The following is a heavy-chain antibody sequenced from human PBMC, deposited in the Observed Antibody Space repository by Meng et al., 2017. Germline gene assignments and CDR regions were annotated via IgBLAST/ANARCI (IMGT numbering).Heavy chain of an antibody. J-gene: IGHJ6*02. D-gene: IGHD3-22*01. V-gene: IGHV3-74*01. CDR2: INSDGSST. CDR1: GFTVSSNY. CDR3: ARTYYYDSSGYYYYGMDV. Sequence: GESLKISCAASGFTVSSNYMSWVRQAPGKGLVWVSRINSDGSSTSYADSVKGRFTISRDNAKNTLYLQMNSLRAEDTAVYYCARTYYYDSSGYYYYGMDVWGQGTTVTVSS.